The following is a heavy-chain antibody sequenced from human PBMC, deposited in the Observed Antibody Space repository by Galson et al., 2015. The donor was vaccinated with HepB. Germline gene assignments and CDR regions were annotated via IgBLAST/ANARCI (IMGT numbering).Heavy chain of an antibody. D-gene: IGHD6-13*01. CDR2: ISYDGSNK. J-gene: IGHJ6*02. Sequence: SLRLSCAASGFTFSSYAMHWVRQAPGKGLEWVAVISYDGSNKYYADSVKGRFTISRDNSKNTLYLQMNSLRAEDTAVYYCARTRCRSSSCYFGMDVWGQGTTVTVSS. V-gene: IGHV3-30-3*01. CDR3: ARTRCRSSSCYFGMDV. CDR1: GFTFSSYA.